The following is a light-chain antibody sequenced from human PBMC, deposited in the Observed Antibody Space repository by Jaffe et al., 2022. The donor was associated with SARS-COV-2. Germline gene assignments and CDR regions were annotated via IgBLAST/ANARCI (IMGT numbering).Light chain of an antibody. V-gene: IGKV3-11*01. Sequence: EIVLTQSPATLSLSPGNRATLSCRASQSISSSLAWYQRKPGQPPRLLIYGVSNRATGIPARFSGSGSGTDFTLTISSLEPEDFAVYFCHQRSSWPRGTFGQGTKVEIK. J-gene: IGKJ1*01. CDR2: GVS. CDR3: HQRSSWPRGT. CDR1: QSISSS.